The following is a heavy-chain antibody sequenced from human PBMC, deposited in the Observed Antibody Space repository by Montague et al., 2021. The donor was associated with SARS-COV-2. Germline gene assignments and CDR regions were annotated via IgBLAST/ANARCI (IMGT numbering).Heavy chain of an antibody. CDR3: ASGIYPSGSYYNRYYYGLNI. D-gene: IGHD3-10*01. J-gene: IGHJ6*02. Sequence: SETVSLTCAVDGGSLGGYYWSWIRQPPEKGLEWIGEINQSAKTKXNPSRRSPVTISIDTSKNQFSLKMTSVTAADTATYYCASGIYPSGSYYNRYYYGLNIWGPGTTVIVSS. V-gene: IGHV4-34*01. CDR2: INQSAKT. CDR1: GGSLGGYY.